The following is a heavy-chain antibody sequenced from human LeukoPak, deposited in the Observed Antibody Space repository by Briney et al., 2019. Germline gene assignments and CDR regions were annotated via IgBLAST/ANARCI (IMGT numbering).Heavy chain of an antibody. J-gene: IGHJ4*02. Sequence: GGSLRLSCAASGFTFSDYSMNWVRQAPGKGLEWVSNIRGSGVGSGSGMYYADSVRGRFTISRDNARNSLYLQMNSLRAEDTAFYYCARDVNWEFDNWGQGALVTASS. V-gene: IGHV3-48*04. CDR3: ARDVNWEFDN. CDR2: IRGSGVGSGSGM. D-gene: IGHD1-1*01. CDR1: GFTFSDYS.